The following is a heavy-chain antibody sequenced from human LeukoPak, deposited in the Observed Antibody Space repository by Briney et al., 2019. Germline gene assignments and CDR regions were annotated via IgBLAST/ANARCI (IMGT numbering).Heavy chain of an antibody. CDR1: GFTFSDYY. V-gene: IGHV3-11*01. D-gene: IGHD3-9*01. CDR3: AKVSPVLRYFDWLFDP. CDR2: ISSSGSTI. J-gene: IGHJ5*02. Sequence: GGSLRLSCAASGFTFSDYYMSWIRQAPGKRLEWVSYISSSGSTIYYADSVKGRFTISRDNSKNTLYLQMNSLRAEDTAVYYCAKVSPVLRYFDWLFDPWGQGTLVTVSS.